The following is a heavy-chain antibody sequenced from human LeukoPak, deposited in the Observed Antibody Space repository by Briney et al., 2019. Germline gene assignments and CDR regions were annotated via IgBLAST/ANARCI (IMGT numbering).Heavy chain of an antibody. CDR1: GYTFTSYY. J-gene: IGHJ6*02. V-gene: IGHV1-46*01. CDR3: ARDLGIDYYYYGMDV. CDR2: INPSGGST. Sequence: ASVKVSCNASGYTFTSYYMHWVRQAPGQGLEWMGIINPSGGSTSYAQKFQGRVTMTRDTSTSTVYMELSSLRSEDTAVYYCARDLGIDYYYYGMDVWGQGTTVTVSS. D-gene: IGHD7-27*01.